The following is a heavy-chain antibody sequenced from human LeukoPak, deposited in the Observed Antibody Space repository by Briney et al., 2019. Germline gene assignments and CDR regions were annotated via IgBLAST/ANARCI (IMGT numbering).Heavy chain of an antibody. CDR2: INPNSGDT. J-gene: IGHJ3*02. CDR1: GYTFTGYH. D-gene: IGHD2-2*01. Sequence: ASVKVSCKASGYTFTGYHMHWVRQAPGQGLEWMGWINPNSGDTNYAQKFQGRVTMTRDTSISTAYMELTSLRSDDTAVYYCARVLPANGDAFDIWGQGTMVTVSS. CDR3: ARVLPANGDAFDI. V-gene: IGHV1-2*02.